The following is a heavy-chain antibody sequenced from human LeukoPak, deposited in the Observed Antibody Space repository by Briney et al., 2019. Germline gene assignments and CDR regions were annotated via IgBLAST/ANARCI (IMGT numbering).Heavy chain of an antibody. D-gene: IGHD4-11*01. CDR1: GFTFSSYW. V-gene: IGHV3-74*01. CDR2: INSDGSRT. J-gene: IGHJ4*02. CDR3: ARVRDDYTYFDC. Sequence: PGGSLRLSCAASGFTFSSYWMHWVRQASGKGLMWVSRINSDGSRTTYADSVRGRFTISRDNAKSTLYLQMNSLRAEDTAVYYCARVRDDYTYFDCWGQGTLVTVSS.